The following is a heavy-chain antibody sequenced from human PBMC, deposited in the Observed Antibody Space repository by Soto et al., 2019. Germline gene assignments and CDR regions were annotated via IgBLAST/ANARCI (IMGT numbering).Heavy chain of an antibody. CDR2: IIPILGIA. D-gene: IGHD6-19*01. CDR3: ARDTTGIAVAGTSDYYGMDV. CDR1: GGTFSSYT. J-gene: IGHJ6*02. Sequence: QVQLVQSGAEVKKPGSSVKVSCKASGGTFSSYTISWVRQAPGQGLEWMGRIIPILGIANYAQKFQGRVTITADKSTITVYMELSSLRSEDTAVYYCARDTTGIAVAGTSDYYGMDVWGQGTTVTVSS. V-gene: IGHV1-69*02.